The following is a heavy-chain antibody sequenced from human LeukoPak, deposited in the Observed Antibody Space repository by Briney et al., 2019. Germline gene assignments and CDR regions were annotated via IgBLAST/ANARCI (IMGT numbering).Heavy chain of an antibody. V-gene: IGHV3-23*01. J-gene: IGHJ1*01. CDR3: VKNWRVTGPD. CDR2: ISGSGGTT. Sequence: PGGSLRLSCAASGFMLSTYAMSWVRQAPGKGLEWVSAISGSGGTTYYADSVKGRYTISRDNSKNTLYLQMNSLRAEDTAVYYCVKNWRVTGPDWGQGTLVTVSS. CDR1: GFMLSTYA. D-gene: IGHD1-1*01.